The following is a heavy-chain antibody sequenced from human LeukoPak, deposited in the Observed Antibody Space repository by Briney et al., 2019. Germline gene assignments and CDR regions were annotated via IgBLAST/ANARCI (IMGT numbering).Heavy chain of an antibody. CDR1: GGSISSHY. Sequence: KPSETLSLTCTVSGGSISSHYWSWIRQPPGKGLKWIGYISYIGSTNYSPSLKSRVTISVDTSKNQFSLRLSSVTAADTAVYYCAGDHLALNALDIWGQGTMVTVSS. CDR2: ISYIGST. J-gene: IGHJ3*02. V-gene: IGHV4-59*11. CDR3: AGDHLALNALDI.